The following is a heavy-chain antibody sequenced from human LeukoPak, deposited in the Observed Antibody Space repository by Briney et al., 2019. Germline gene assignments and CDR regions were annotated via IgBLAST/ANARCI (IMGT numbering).Heavy chain of an antibody. J-gene: IGHJ4*02. CDR1: GFTFSSYA. V-gene: IGHV3-23*01. D-gene: IGHD5-12*01. CDR3: AKGPGYELDY. CDR2: IGGSGSST. Sequence: GGSLRLSCAASGFTFSSYAMSWVRHAPGKGLEWVSAIGGSGSSTHYADSVKGRFTISRDNSRNTLYLQLNSLRVEDAAVYYCAKGPGYELDYWGQGTLVTVSS.